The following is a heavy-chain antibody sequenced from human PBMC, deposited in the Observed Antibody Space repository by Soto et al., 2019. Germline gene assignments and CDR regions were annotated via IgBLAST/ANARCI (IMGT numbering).Heavy chain of an antibody. Sequence: QLQLQESGPGLLKPSETLSLTCGVSDDSISSTTYYWGWIRQPPGRGLEWIGTIYYSGSTYYSPSLRSRVTISVDTSKNHFSLRLSSVTAADTAVYYCARTPYHATDAFDLWDQGTLVTVSS. V-gene: IGHV4-39*02. CDR3: ARTPYHATDAFDL. D-gene: IGHD2-15*01. CDR2: IYYSGST. J-gene: IGHJ3*01. CDR1: DDSISSTTYY.